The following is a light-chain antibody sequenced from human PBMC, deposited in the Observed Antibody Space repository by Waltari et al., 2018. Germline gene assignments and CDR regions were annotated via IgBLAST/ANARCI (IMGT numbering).Light chain of an antibody. CDR2: KAS. CDR3: QQYNSYSRS. Sequence: DIQMTQSPSTLSASVGDRVTITCRASLGICGWLAWYQQKPGKAPKLLISKASSLESGVPSRFSGSGSGTEFTLTISSLQPDDFATYYCQQYNSYSRSFGQGTKLEIK. CDR1: LGICGW. J-gene: IGKJ2*01. V-gene: IGKV1-5*03.